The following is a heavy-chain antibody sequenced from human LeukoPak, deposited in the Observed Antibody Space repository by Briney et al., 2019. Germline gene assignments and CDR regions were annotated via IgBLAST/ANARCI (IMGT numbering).Heavy chain of an antibody. CDR3: ARGGLISLANTPLGAFDI. J-gene: IGHJ3*02. V-gene: IGHV4-59*01. CDR2: IYYSGYT. Sequence: RSSETLSLTCTVSGGSISSYYWSWIRQPPGKGLKWIGNIYYSGYTTYSPSLRSRVTISVDTSKNQFSLKLSSVTAADTAVYYCARGGLISLANTPLGAFDIWGQGTMVSVSS. CDR1: GGSISSYY. D-gene: IGHD3/OR15-3a*01.